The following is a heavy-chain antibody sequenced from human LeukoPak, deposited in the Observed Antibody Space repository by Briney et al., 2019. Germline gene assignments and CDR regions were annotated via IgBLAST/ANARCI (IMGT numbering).Heavy chain of an antibody. V-gene: IGHV1-69*13. CDR2: IIPIFGTA. D-gene: IGHD3-10*01. CDR1: GGTFSSYA. Sequence: SVKVSCKASGGTFSSYAISWVRQAPGQGLEWMGGIIPIFGTANYAQKFQGRVTITADESTSTAYMELSSLRSEDTAVYYCAREFGEFPPPYYYGMDVWGQGTTVTVSS. CDR3: AREFGEFPPPYYYGMDV. J-gene: IGHJ6*02.